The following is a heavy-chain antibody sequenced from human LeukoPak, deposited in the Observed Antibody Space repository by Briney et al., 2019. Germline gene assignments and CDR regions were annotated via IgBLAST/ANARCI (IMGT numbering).Heavy chain of an antibody. CDR2: ISPDGSEK. CDR3: SGGSSSRFDQ. J-gene: IGHJ5*02. CDR1: GFTFTTLW. D-gene: IGHD6-13*01. Sequence: GGSLRLSCAASGFTFTTLWMSWVRQAPGKGLEWVAKISPDGSEKYYVASVKGRFTIPRDNAKNSLDLQMSSLRADDPAVVYCSGGSSSRFDQWGQGTLVTVSS. V-gene: IGHV3-7*02.